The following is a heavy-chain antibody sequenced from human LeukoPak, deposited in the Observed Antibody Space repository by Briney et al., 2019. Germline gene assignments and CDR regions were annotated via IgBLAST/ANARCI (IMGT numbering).Heavy chain of an antibody. V-gene: IGHV1-2*02. Sequence: ASVKVSRKASGYTFTGYYMHWVRQPPGQGLAWMGWINPNSGGTNYAQKFQGRVTMTRDTSISTACMELSRLRSDDTAVYYCARVPSDCSSTSCQIFNWFDPWGQGTLVTVSS. J-gene: IGHJ5*02. CDR1: GYTFTGYY. CDR2: INPNSGGT. D-gene: IGHD2-2*01. CDR3: ARVPSDCSSTSCQIFNWFDP.